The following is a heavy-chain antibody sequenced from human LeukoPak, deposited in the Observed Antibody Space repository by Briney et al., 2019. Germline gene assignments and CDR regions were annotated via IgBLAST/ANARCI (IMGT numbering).Heavy chain of an antibody. Sequence: ASVKVSCKVSGYTLTELSMHWVRQAPGKGLEWMGGFDPEDGETIYAQKFQGRVTMTEDTSTDTAYMELNSLRSEDTAVYYCATPRYYYDSSGYYAFDYWGQGTLVTVSS. J-gene: IGHJ4*02. CDR1: GYTLTELS. V-gene: IGHV1-24*01. CDR2: FDPEDGET. CDR3: ATPRYYYDSSGYYAFDY. D-gene: IGHD3-22*01.